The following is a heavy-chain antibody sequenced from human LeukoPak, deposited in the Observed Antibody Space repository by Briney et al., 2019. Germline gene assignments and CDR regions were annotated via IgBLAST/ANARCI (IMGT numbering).Heavy chain of an antibody. J-gene: IGHJ6*03. CDR1: GFTFSSYG. V-gene: IGHV3-30*18. D-gene: IGHD6-13*01. Sequence: GGSLRLSCAASGFTFSSYGMHWVRQAPGKGLEWVAVISYDGSNKYYADSVKGRFTISRDNSKNTLYLQMNSLRAEDTAVYYCAKDGIAAAPNYYYYYMDVWGKGTTVTVSS. CDR2: ISYDGSNK. CDR3: AKDGIAAAPNYYYYYMDV.